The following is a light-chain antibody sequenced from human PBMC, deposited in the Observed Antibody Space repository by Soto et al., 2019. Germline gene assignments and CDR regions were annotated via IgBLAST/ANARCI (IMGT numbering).Light chain of an antibody. Sequence: QSVLTQPASGSGSPGQSITISCTGTSSDFGSHNYVSWYQQHPGKAPKLMIYDVSNRPSGVSNRFSGSKSGNTASLTISGLQAEDEADYYCSSYSSSSTPHAFGTGTKVTVL. CDR3: SSYSSSSTPHA. CDR2: DVS. J-gene: IGLJ1*01. V-gene: IGLV2-14*01. CDR1: SSDFGSHNY.